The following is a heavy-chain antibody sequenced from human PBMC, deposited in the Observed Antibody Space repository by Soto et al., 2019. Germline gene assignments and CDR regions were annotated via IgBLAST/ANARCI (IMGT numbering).Heavy chain of an antibody. CDR3: ARERKETTEYYYYYGMDV. V-gene: IGHV3-33*01. J-gene: IGHJ6*02. D-gene: IGHD4-17*01. Sequence: GGSLRLSCAASGFTFSSYGMHWVRQAPGKGLEWVAVIWYDGSNKYYADSVKGRFTISRDNSKNTLYLQMNSLRAEDTAVYYCARERKETTEYYYYYGMDVWGQGNTVTVYS. CDR1: GFTFSSYG. CDR2: IWYDGSNK.